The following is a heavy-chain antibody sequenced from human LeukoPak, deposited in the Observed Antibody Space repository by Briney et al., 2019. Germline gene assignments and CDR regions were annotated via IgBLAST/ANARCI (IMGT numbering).Heavy chain of an antibody. V-gene: IGHV3-30*02. CDR2: IRYDGSNK. Sequence: GSLRLSCAASGFTFSSYGMHWVRQAPGKGLEWVAFIRYDGSNKYYADSVKGRFTISRDNSKNTLYLQMNSLRAEDTAVYYCAKASGDLVTTHGIDYWGQGTLVTVSS. CDR3: AKASGDLVTTHGIDY. D-gene: IGHD4-17*01. J-gene: IGHJ4*02. CDR1: GFTFSSYG.